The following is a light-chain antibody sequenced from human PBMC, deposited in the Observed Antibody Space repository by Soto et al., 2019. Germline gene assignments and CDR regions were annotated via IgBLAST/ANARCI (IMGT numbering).Light chain of an antibody. V-gene: IGLV1-44*01. CDR3: AAWDNSLNGVV. Sequence: QSVLTQPPSVSGTPGQRVTISCSGSSSNIGINSVNWYQQLPGTAPELLIYSNNQRPSGVPDRFSGSKSGTSASLAISGLQSEDEADYFCAAWDNSLNGVVFGGGTKLTVL. J-gene: IGLJ2*01. CDR2: SNN. CDR1: SSNIGINS.